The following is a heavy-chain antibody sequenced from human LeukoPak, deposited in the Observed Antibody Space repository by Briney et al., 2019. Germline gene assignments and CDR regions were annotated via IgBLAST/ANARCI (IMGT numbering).Heavy chain of an antibody. Sequence: SETLSLTCTVSGGSISSYYWTWLRQPPGKGLEWIGYVYSSGSTNYNPSLKSRVTISVDTSKNQFSLKLSSVTAADTAVYYCARGVEYYYGSGIYYMDVWGKGTTVTVSS. J-gene: IGHJ6*03. CDR2: VYSSGST. CDR3: ARGVEYYYGSGIYYMDV. V-gene: IGHV4-59*12. CDR1: GGSISSYY. D-gene: IGHD3-10*01.